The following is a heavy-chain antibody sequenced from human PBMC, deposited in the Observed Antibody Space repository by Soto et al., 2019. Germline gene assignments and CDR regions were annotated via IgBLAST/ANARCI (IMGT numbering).Heavy chain of an antibody. CDR1: GYTFSGYS. CDR2: ISGCNGNT. CDR3: ARDVFCGGAPACPDMDV. Sequence: QVVLEQSGGEVRKPGASVKVSCKASGYTFSGYSITWVRQAPGQGLEWMGRISGCNGNTNYARTLRGRLTLTTDTSTSTAYMELRSLTSDDTAVYYCARDVFCGGAPACPDMDVWGQGTTVTVSS. V-gene: IGHV1-18*04. D-gene: IGHD2-21*01. J-gene: IGHJ6*02.